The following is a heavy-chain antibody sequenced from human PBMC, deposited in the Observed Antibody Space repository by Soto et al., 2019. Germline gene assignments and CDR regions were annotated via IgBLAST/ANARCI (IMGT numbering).Heavy chain of an antibody. J-gene: IGHJ6*02. CDR1: GYTFTNYW. D-gene: IGHD3-3*01. V-gene: IGHV5-51*01. CDR3: AHSIFYYGMDV. CDR2: IYPGDSDT. Sequence: GESLKISCKGSGYTFTNYWIGWVRQMPGKGLEWMGIIYPGDSDTKYNPSFQGQVTISADKSITTTYLRWTSLKASDTAISYCAHSIFYYGMDVWGQGTTVTVSS.